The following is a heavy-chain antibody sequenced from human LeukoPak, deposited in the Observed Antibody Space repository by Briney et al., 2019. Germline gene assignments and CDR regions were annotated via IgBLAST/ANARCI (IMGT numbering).Heavy chain of an antibody. CDR3: ARLPYSSGWYPYFDY. CDR1: GGSFSGYY. V-gene: IGHV4-34*01. Sequence: SETLSLTCAVYGGSFSGYYWSWIRQPPGKGLEWIGEINHSGNTYYNPSLKSRVTISVDTSKNQFSLKLNSVTAADTAVYYCARLPYSSGWYPYFDYWGQGTLVTVSS. D-gene: IGHD6-19*01. CDR2: INHSGNT. J-gene: IGHJ4*02.